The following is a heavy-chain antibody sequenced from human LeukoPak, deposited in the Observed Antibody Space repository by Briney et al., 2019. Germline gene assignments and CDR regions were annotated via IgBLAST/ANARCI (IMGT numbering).Heavy chain of an antibody. Sequence: PGGSLRLSCAASGFTFSSYSMNWVRQAPGKGLVWVSRVSTDGTTTTYADSVKGRFTISRDNAKSTVYLQMNNLRAEDTALYYCARGTYPLDYWGQGTLVTVSS. CDR2: VSTDGTTT. J-gene: IGHJ4*02. D-gene: IGHD2-21*01. V-gene: IGHV3-74*01. CDR3: ARGTYPLDY. CDR1: GFTFSSYS.